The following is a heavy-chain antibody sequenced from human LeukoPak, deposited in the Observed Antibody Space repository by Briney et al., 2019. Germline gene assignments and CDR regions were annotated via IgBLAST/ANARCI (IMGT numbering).Heavy chain of an antibody. V-gene: IGHV4-59*08. CDR3: ARHGYSYGFTTLDY. CDR2: IYYSGST. D-gene: IGHD5-18*01. Sequence: SETLSLTCTASGGSISSYYWSWIRQPPGRGLEWIGYIYYSGSTNYNPSLKSRVTISVDTSKNQFSLKLSSVTAADTAVYYCARHGYSYGFTTLDYWGQGTLVTVSS. J-gene: IGHJ4*02. CDR1: GGSISSYY.